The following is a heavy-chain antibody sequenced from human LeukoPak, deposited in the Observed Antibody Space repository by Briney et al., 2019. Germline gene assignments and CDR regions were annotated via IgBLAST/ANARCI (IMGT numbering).Heavy chain of an antibody. V-gene: IGHV3-7*01. J-gene: IGHJ4*02. D-gene: IGHD3-22*01. CDR3: ARDIGYYYDSSGYYSFDY. CDR1: GFTFSSYW. CDR2: IHEDGSDK. Sequence: GGSLRLSCVVSGFTFSSYWMNWVRQAPGKGLEWVANIHEDGSDKYYVDSVKGRFTISRDNAKNSLYLQMNSLRAEDTAVYYCARDIGYYYDSSGYYSFDYWGQGTLVTVSS.